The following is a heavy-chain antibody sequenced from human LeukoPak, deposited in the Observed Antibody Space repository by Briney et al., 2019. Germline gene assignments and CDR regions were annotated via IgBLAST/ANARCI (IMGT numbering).Heavy chain of an antibody. J-gene: IGHJ3*02. V-gene: IGHV4-59*08. CDR1: GGSTSSYY. CDR2: IYYSGST. CDR3: AGTLWFGELLYDAFDI. Sequence: SETLSLTCTVSGGSTSSYYWSWIRQPPGKGLEWIGYIYYSGSTNYNPSLKSRVTKSVDTSKNQFSLKLSSVTAADTAVYYCAGTLWFGELLYDAFDIWGQGTMVTVSS. D-gene: IGHD3-10*01.